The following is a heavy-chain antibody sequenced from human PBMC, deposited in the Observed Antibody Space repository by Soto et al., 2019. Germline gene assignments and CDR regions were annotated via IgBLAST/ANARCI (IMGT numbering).Heavy chain of an antibody. V-gene: IGHV3-23*01. CDR2: ISGSGDST. CDR3: VKLRLELLYLDS. D-gene: IGHD1-7*01. CDR1: GFTFNRYG. J-gene: IGHJ4*02. Sequence: EVQLSESGGGLVQPGGSLRLSCAASGFTFNRYGMSWIRQAPGKGLERVSAISGSGDSTYYADSVKGRFTISRDSSNNTLYLQMNNLRADDTALYFCVKLRLELLYLDSWGLGALVIVSS.